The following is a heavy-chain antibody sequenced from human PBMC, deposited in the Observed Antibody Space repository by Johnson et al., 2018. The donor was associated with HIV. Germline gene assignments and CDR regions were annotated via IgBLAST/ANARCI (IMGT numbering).Heavy chain of an antibody. Sequence: QLVESGGGVVQPGGSLRLSCAASGFTFDDYGMTWVRQAPGKGLEWVSGISWNSGSIGYADSVKGRFTISRDNAKNSLYLQMNSLRAEDTALYYCAKVGAFTFGGVIVLPAVAFDIWGQGTMVTVSS. CDR3: AKVGAFTFGGVIVLPAVAFDI. D-gene: IGHD3-16*02. CDR1: GFTFDDYG. J-gene: IGHJ3*02. V-gene: IGHV3-9*01. CDR2: ISWNSGSI.